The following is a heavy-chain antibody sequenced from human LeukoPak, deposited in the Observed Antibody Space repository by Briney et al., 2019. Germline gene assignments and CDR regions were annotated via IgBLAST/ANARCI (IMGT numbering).Heavy chain of an antibody. D-gene: IGHD6-19*01. J-gene: IGHJ5*02. CDR1: GGTFSSYA. V-gene: IGHV1-69*05. CDR3: AREWLTYNWFDP. Sequence: SVKVSCKASGGTFSSYAISWVRQAPGQELEWMGGIIPIFGTANYAQKFQGRVTITTDESTSTAYMELSSLRSEDTAVYYCAREWLTYNWFDPWGQGTLVTVSS. CDR2: IIPIFGTA.